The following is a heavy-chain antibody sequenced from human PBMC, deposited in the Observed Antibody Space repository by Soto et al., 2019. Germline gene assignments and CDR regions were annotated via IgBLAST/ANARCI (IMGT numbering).Heavy chain of an antibody. CDR3: ARDRIYGDYNGFDI. V-gene: IGHV3-21*01. Sequence: PGGSLRLSCAASGFTFSSYSMNWVRQAPGKGLEWVSTLSSGSNYIYYAHSVKGRFIISRDNAKNSLYLQMNSLRAEDTAVYYCARDRIYGDYNGFDIWGQGTMVTVSS. D-gene: IGHD4-17*01. CDR1: GFTFSSYS. J-gene: IGHJ3*02. CDR2: LSSGSNYI.